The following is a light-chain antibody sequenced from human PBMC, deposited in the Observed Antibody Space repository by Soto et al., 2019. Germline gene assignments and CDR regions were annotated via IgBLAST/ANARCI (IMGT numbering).Light chain of an antibody. V-gene: IGLV4-69*01. CDR3: QAGGSGTWM. CDR2: VNGDGSN. Sequence: QLVLTQSPSVSASLGAAVKISCTLNSGHTSYSIEWHQKQQDKGQRCLMRVNGDGSNTRVDGIHDRFSTSGAGPERFLTIARLQSDDEGHYYCQAGGSGTWMFGGGTKLTVL. CDR1: SGHTSYS. J-gene: IGLJ3*02.